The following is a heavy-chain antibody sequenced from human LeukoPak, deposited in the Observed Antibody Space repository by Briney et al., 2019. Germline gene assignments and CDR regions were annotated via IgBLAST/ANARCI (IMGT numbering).Heavy chain of an antibody. V-gene: IGHV4-59*08. CDR2: IYYSGST. J-gene: IGHJ4*02. CDR3: ARGSRDGYNPPRRYFDY. Sequence: SETLSLTCTVSGGSISSYYWSWIRQPPGKGLEWIGYIYYSGSTNYNPSLKSRVTISVDTSKNQFSLKLSSVTAADTAVYYCARGSRDGYNPPRRYFDYWGQGTLVTVSS. CDR1: GGSISSYY. D-gene: IGHD5-24*01.